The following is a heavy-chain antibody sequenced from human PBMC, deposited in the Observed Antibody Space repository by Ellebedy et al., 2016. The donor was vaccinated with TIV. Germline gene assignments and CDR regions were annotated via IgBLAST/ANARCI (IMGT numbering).Heavy chain of an antibody. CDR1: GFTFSSYA. J-gene: IGHJ4*02. CDR2: ISGSGGST. CDR3: AKVGGEPDYGDYAELYYFDY. V-gene: IGHV3-23*01. D-gene: IGHD4-17*01. Sequence: GESLKISXAASGFTFSSYAMSWVRQAPGKGLEWVSAISGSGGSTYYADSVKGRFTISRDNSKNTLYLQMNSLRAEDTAVYYCAKVGGEPDYGDYAELYYFDYWGQGTLVTVSS.